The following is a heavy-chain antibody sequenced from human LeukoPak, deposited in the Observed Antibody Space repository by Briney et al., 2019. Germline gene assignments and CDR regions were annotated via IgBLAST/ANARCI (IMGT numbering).Heavy chain of an antibody. V-gene: IGHV1-2*06. CDR2: INPNSGGT. D-gene: IGHD3-10*01. CDR3: ARAPLGYNWFDP. Sequence: ASVKVSCKASGYTFTSYAIHWVRQAPGQGLEWMGRINPNSGGTNYAQKFQGRVTMTKDTSISTGYMELSRLRSDDTAVYYCARAPLGYNWFDPWGQGTLVTVSS. CDR1: GYTFTSYA. J-gene: IGHJ5*02.